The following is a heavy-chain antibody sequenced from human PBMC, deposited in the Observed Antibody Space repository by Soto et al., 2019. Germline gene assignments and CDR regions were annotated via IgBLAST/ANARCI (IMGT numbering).Heavy chain of an antibody. Sequence: GGSLRLSCAASGFTFSSYAMSWVRQAPGKGLEWVSAISGSGGSTYYADSVKGRFTISRDNSKNTLYLQMNSLRAEDTAVYYCAKDLTIFGVVIREPYWGQGTLVTVSS. V-gene: IGHV3-23*01. CDR1: GFTFSSYA. CDR2: ISGSGGST. CDR3: AKDLTIFGVVIREPY. D-gene: IGHD3-3*01. J-gene: IGHJ4*02.